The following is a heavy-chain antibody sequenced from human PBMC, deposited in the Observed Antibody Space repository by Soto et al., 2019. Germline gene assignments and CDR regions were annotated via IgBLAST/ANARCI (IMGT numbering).Heavy chain of an antibody. Sequence: ASVKVSCKASGYTFTSYGISWVRQAPGQGLEWMGWISAYNGNTNYAKKLQGRDTMTTDTSTSTSYMELRSLRSDDTAVYYCARLGTAMATNWFDPWGQGTLVTGS. J-gene: IGHJ5*02. CDR2: ISAYNGNT. CDR1: GYTFTSYG. D-gene: IGHD5-18*01. V-gene: IGHV1-18*01. CDR3: ARLGTAMATNWFDP.